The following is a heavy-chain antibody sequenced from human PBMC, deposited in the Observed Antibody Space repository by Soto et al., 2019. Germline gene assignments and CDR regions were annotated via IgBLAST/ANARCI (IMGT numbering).Heavy chain of an antibody. Sequence: GGSLRLSCAASGFTFSSYWMSWVRQAPGKGLEWVANIKQDGSEKYYVDYVKGRFTISRDNAKNSLYLQMNSLRAEDTAVYYCARGVGYCSSTSCLTYYYYGMDVWGQGTTVTVSS. CDR2: IKQDGSEK. D-gene: IGHD2-2*01. J-gene: IGHJ6*02. CDR1: GFTFSSYW. V-gene: IGHV3-7*01. CDR3: ARGVGYCSSTSCLTYYYYGMDV.